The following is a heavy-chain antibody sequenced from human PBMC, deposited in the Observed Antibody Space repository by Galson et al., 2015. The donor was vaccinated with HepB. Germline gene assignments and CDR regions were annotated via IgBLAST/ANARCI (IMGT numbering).Heavy chain of an antibody. J-gene: IGHJ4*02. D-gene: IGHD1-14*01. CDR3: AHILAPKTTRGYFDY. CDR1: GFSLSTSGVG. Sequence: PALVKPTQTLTLTCTFSGFSLSTSGVGVGWIRQPPGKALEWLALIYWNDDKRYSPSLKSRLTITKDTSKNQVVLTMTNMDPVDTATYYCAHILAPKTTRGYFDYWGQGTLVTVSS. V-gene: IGHV2-5*01. CDR2: IYWNDDK.